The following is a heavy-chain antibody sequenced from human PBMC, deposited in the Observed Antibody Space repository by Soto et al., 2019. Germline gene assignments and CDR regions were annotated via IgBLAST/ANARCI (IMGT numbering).Heavy chain of an antibody. CDR1: GGSISSYY. CDR2: IYYSGST. J-gene: IGHJ4*02. Sequence: SETLSLTCTVSGGSISSYYWSWIRQPPGKGLEWIGYIYYSGSTNYNPSLKSRVTISVDTSKNQFSLKLSSVTAADTAVYYCARGRWYLDYFDYWGQGTLVTVSS. CDR3: ARGRWYLDYFDY. D-gene: IGHD2-15*01. V-gene: IGHV4-59*01.